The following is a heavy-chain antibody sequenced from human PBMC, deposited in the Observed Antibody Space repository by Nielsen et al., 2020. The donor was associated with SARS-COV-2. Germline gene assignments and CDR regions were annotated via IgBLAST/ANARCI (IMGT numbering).Heavy chain of an antibody. D-gene: IGHD3-22*01. CDR3: AMYHYDSSNYGGADEN. Sequence: GESLKISCAVSGFTFSRFWMTWVRQAPGKGLEWVANINQGGNEKYYVDSVKGRFTISRDNAKNSLYLQMNSLRSEDTAVYYCAMYHYDSSNYGGADENWGQGTLVTVSS. CDR2: INQGGNEK. CDR1: GFTFSRFW. J-gene: IGHJ4*02. V-gene: IGHV3-7*03.